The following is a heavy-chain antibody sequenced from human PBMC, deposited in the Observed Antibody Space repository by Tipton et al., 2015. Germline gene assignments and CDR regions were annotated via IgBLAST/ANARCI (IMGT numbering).Heavy chain of an antibody. J-gene: IGHJ4*02. CDR1: GASVSTDPYF. V-gene: IGHV4-61*01. CDR3: ARDPGVSSGWSQQGDF. D-gene: IGHD6-19*01. Sequence: TLSLTCNVSGASVSTDPYFWTWVRQPPGKGLEWVGYIFSSGSTNYNPSLKNRVTISLDTSKNQFSLRLTSVTAADTAMYYCARDPGVSSGWSQQGDFWGRGTLVTVSS. CDR2: IFSSGST.